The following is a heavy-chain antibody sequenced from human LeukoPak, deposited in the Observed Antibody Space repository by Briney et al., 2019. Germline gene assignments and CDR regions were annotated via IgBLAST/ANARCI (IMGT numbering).Heavy chain of an antibody. D-gene: IGHD3-22*01. V-gene: IGHV5-51*01. CDR1: GYSFTSYW. CDR3: ARPNITSYYDSRGYDAFDV. J-gene: IGHJ3*01. CDR2: IYPDDSDT. Sequence: GEPLKISCKGSGYSFTSYWIGWVRQMPGKGLEWMGIIYPDDSDTRYSPSFEGQVTISADKSVRTAYLQWSSLKASDTAMYYCARPNITSYYDSRGYDAFDVWGQGTMVTVSS.